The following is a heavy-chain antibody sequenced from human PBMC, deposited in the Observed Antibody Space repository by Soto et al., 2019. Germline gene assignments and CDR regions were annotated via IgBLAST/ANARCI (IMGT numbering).Heavy chain of an antibody. Sequence: GGSLRLSCAASGFTFSSYAMSWVRQAPGKGLEWVSAISGSGGSTYYADSVKGRFTISRDNSKNTLYLQMNSLRAEDTAVYYCAKSPPPDDYIWGSYRFDYWGQGTLVTVSS. CDR3: AKSPPPDDYIWGSYRFDY. D-gene: IGHD3-16*02. CDR1: GFTFSSYA. J-gene: IGHJ4*02. V-gene: IGHV3-23*01. CDR2: ISGSGGST.